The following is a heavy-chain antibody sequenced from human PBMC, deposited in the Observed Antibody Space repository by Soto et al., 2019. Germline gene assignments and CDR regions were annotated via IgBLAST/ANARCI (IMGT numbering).Heavy chain of an antibody. CDR1: GYTFTSYA. CDR3: ARDLGRDQLLDYYYYYGMDV. V-gene: IGHV1-3*01. Sequence: ASVKVSCKASGYTFTSYAMHWVRQAPGQRLEWLGWINAGNGNTKYSQKFQGRVTITRDTSASTAYMELSSLRSEDTAVYYCARDLGRDQLLDYYYYYGMDVWGQGTTVTVSS. CDR2: INAGNGNT. D-gene: IGHD2-2*01. J-gene: IGHJ6*02.